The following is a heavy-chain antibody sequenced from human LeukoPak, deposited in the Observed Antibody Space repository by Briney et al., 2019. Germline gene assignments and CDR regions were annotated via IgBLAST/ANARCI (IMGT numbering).Heavy chain of an antibody. Sequence: GGSLRLSCAASGFTFSSYGMHWVRQAPGKGLEWVAVISYDGSNKYYADSVKGRFTISRDNSKNTLYLQMNSLRAEDTAVYYCANAFGSGAYYYMDVWGKGTTVTVSS. CDR1: GFTFSSYG. D-gene: IGHD6-19*01. V-gene: IGHV3-30*18. CDR2: ISYDGSNK. CDR3: ANAFGSGAYYYMDV. J-gene: IGHJ6*03.